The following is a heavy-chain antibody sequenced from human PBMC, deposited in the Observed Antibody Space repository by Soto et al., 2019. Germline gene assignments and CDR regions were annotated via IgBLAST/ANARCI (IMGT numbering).Heavy chain of an antibody. Sequence: ASVKVSCKASGYTFTSYAMHWVRQAPGQRLEWMGWINDGNGNTKYSQKFQGRVTITRDTSASTAYMELSSLRSEDTAVYYCARAGYCTNCVCPTYYYYGMDVWGQGTTVTVSS. J-gene: IGHJ6*02. CDR2: INDGNGNT. D-gene: IGHD2-8*01. CDR1: GYTFTSYA. CDR3: ARAGYCTNCVCPTYYYYGMDV. V-gene: IGHV1-3*01.